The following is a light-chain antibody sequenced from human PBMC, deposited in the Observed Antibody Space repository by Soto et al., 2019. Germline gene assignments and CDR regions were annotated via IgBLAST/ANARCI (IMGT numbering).Light chain of an antibody. CDR1: SSDVGRSNL. Sequence: QSALTQPASVSGSPGQSITISCTGTSSDVGRSNLVSWYQQHPGNAPKLFIYGVTKRPSGVSSRFSGPKSGNTASLTISGLQAEDEDDYFCCSFASGTSWVFGGGTKVTVL. CDR3: CSFASGTSWV. J-gene: IGLJ3*02. V-gene: IGLV2-23*02. CDR2: GVT.